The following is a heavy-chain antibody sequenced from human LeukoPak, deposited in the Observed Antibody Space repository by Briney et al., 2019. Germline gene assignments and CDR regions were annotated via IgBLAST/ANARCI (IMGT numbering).Heavy chain of an antibody. CDR2: IYYSGST. D-gene: IGHD3-10*01. Sequence: SETLSLTCAVYGGSFSGYYWGWIRQPPGKGLEWIGSIYYSGSTYYNPSLKSRVTISVDTSKNQFSLKLSSVTAADTAVYYCARHVYYGSGTYVGEDYFDYWGQGTLVTVSS. CDR3: ARHVYYGSGTYVGEDYFDY. V-gene: IGHV4-39*01. J-gene: IGHJ4*02. CDR1: GGSFSGYY.